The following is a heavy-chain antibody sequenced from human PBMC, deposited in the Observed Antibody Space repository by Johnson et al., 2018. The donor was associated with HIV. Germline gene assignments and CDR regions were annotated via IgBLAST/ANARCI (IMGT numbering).Heavy chain of an antibody. V-gene: IGHV3-53*01. CDR1: GFSVTTDY. CDR2: IYSGGNA. Sequence: VKLVESGGGVVQPGRSLRLSCAASGFSVTTDYMNWVRQAPGKGLEWVSLIYSGGNADYADSVKGRFTITRDNSKNTLYLQMNSLRVEDTAVYYCARAWNDALDIWGQGTLVTVSS. CDR3: ARAWNDALDI. J-gene: IGHJ3*02. D-gene: IGHD1-1*01.